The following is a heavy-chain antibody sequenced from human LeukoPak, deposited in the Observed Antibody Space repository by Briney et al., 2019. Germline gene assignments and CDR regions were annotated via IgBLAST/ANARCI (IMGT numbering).Heavy chain of an antibody. V-gene: IGHV3-23*01. J-gene: IGHJ1*01. CDR2: ISSSGGNT. CDR1: GFTFSDAW. Sequence: GGSLRLSCAASGFTFSDAWMTWVRQAPGKGLEWVSAISSSGGNTYYADSVKGRFTISRDNSKNTLYLQMNSLRAEDTAVYYCATQDPAAGNFQHWGQGTLVTVSS. D-gene: IGHD6-13*01. CDR3: ATQDPAAGNFQH.